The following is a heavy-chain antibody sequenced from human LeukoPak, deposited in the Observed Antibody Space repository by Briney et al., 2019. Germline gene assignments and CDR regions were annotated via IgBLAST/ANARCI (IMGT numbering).Heavy chain of an antibody. D-gene: IGHD3-3*01. CDR2: ISSSSSYI. CDR3: ARELLRFLEWFGMDV. J-gene: IGHJ6*02. Sequence: GGSLRLSCAASGFTFSSYSMNWVRQAPGKGLEWVSSISSSSSYIYYADSVKGRFTISRDSAKNSLYLQMNSLRAEDTAVYYCARELLRFLEWFGMDVWGQGTTVTVSS. V-gene: IGHV3-21*01. CDR1: GFTFSSYS.